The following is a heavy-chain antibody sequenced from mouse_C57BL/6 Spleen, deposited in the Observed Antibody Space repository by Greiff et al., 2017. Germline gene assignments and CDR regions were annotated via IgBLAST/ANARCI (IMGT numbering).Heavy chain of an antibody. D-gene: IGHD4-1*01. J-gene: IGHJ1*03. CDR3: ATGPYWYFYV. CDR2: INPNNGGT. CDR1: GYTFTDYY. V-gene: IGHV1-26*01. Sequence: EVQLQESGPELVKPGASVKISCKASGYTFTDYYMNWVKQSHGKSLEWIGDINPNNGGTSYNQKFKGKATLTVDKSSSTAYMELRSLTSEDSAVYYCATGPYWYFYVWGTGTTVTVSS.